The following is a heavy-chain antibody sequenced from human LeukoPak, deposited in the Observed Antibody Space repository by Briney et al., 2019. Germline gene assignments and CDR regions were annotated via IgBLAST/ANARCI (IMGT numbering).Heavy chain of an antibody. Sequence: GASVKVSCKASGYTFTGYYMHWARQAPGQGLEWMGWINPNSGGTNYAQKFQGWVTMTRDTSISTAYMELSRLRSDDTAVYYCARDPSGSSSRFDYWGQGTLVTVSS. D-gene: IGHD6-13*01. CDR3: ARDPSGSSSRFDY. J-gene: IGHJ4*02. V-gene: IGHV1-2*04. CDR1: GYTFTGYY. CDR2: INPNSGGT.